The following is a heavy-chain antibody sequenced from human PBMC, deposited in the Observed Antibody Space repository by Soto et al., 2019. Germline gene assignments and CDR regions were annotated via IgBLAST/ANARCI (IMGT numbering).Heavy chain of an antibody. CDR1: GFTFSNYA. CDR2: ISPIGGTT. V-gene: IGHV3-23*01. J-gene: IGHJ4*01. Sequence: EVHLLESGGGLVQPGGSLRLSCAASGFTFSNYAMTWVRQAPGKGLEWVSSISPIGGTTNYADSVRGRFTISRDNSKNTLYLQMNSLRAEDTAVYYCAKGGYPGYCSGGSCPYYSDCWGHGTLVTVSS. D-gene: IGHD2-15*01. CDR3: AKGGYPGYCSGGSCPYYSDC.